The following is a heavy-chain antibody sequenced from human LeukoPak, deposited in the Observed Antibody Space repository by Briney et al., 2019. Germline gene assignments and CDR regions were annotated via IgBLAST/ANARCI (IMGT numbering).Heavy chain of an antibody. Sequence: ASVTVSCKASGYTFTGYYMHWVRRAPGQGLEWMGWINPNSGGTNYAQKFQGRVTMTRDTSISTAYMELSRLRSDYTAVYYCARDRAVLRAFDIWGQGTMVTVSS. D-gene: IGHD6-19*01. J-gene: IGHJ3*02. V-gene: IGHV1-2*02. CDR1: GYTFTGYY. CDR3: ARDRAVLRAFDI. CDR2: INPNSGGT.